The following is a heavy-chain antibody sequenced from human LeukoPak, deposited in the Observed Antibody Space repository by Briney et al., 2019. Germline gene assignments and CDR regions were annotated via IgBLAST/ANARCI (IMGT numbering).Heavy chain of an antibody. V-gene: IGHV4-34*01. CDR2: INHSGST. D-gene: IGHD2-21*02. J-gene: IGHJ5*02. CDR1: GGSFSGYY. Sequence: SETLSLTCAVYGGSFSGYYWSWIRQPTGKGLKWIGEINHSGSTNYNPSLKSRVTISVDTSKNQFSRKLSSVTAADTAVYYCARQQHIVVVTAIGNWFDPWGQGTLVTVSS. CDR3: ARQQHIVVVTAIGNWFDP.